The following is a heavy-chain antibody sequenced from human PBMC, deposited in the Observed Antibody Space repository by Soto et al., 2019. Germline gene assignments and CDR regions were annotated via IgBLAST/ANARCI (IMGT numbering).Heavy chain of an antibody. CDR3: ARAAGAGIPAACHNWFDP. V-gene: IGHV4-31*03. CDR2: IYYSGST. D-gene: IGHD6-13*01. Sequence: SETLSLTCTVSGGSISSGGYYWSWLHQHPGKGLEWIGYIYYSGSTYYNPSLKSRVTISVDTSKNQFSLKLISVTAADTAVYYCARAAGAGIPAACHNWFDPWGQGPLVTVSS. J-gene: IGHJ5*02. CDR1: GGSISSGGYY.